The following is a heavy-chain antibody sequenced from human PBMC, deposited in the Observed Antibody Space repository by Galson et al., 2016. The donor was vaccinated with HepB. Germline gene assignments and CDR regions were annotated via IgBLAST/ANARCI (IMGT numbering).Heavy chain of an antibody. D-gene: IGHD1-1*01. CDR1: GGSVSSGSYH. CDR3: ARPTGNAYDV. V-gene: IGHV4-39*01. Sequence: ETLSLTCTVSGGSVSSGSYHWGWIRQPPGKGLEWIGNIDYSGRTFFNPSLKSRISISLDTSKNQFSLNMRSVNAADTAVYYCARPTGNAYDVWGQGTLITVSS. CDR2: IDYSGRT. J-gene: IGHJ3*01.